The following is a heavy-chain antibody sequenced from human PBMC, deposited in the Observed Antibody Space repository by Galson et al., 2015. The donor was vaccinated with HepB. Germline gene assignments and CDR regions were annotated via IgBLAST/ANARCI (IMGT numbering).Heavy chain of an antibody. CDR3: ARGWVRGIKRDAFDT. J-gene: IGHJ3*02. CDR2: IHHSGNT. Sequence: TLSLTCLVSGHSISTNYYWGWFRQPPGKGLEWIGTIHHSGNTYSNPSLKSRVAISADTSKNHFSLKVTSVTAGATAEYYCARGWVRGIKRDAFDTWGQGTVVTVSS. D-gene: IGHD3-10*01. V-gene: IGHV4-38-2*01. CDR1: GHSISTNYY.